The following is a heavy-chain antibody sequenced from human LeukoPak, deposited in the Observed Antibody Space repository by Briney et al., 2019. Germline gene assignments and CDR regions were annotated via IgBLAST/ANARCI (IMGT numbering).Heavy chain of an antibody. J-gene: IGHJ6*02. D-gene: IGHD6-6*01. CDR2: INPNSGGT. CDR1: GYTFTGYY. V-gene: IGHV1-2*02. Sequence: ASVKVSCKASGYTFTGYYMHWVRQALGQGLEWMGWINPNSGGTNYAQKFQGRVTMTRDTSISTAYMELSRLRSDDTAVYYCARDLTAARQRYYYGMDVWGQGTTVTVSS. CDR3: ARDLTAARQRYYYGMDV.